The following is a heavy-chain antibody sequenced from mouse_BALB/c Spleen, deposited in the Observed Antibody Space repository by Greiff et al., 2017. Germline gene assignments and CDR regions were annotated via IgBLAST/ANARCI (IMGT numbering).Heavy chain of an antibody. V-gene: IGHV1-4*01. D-gene: IGHD3-1*01. CDR1: GYTFTSYT. CDR3: ARSGRYYAMDY. Sequence: QVQLQQSGAELARPGASVKMSCKASGYTFTSYTMHWVKQRPGQGLEWIGYINPSSGYTNYNQKFKDKATLTADKSSSTAYMQLSSLTSEDSAVFYCARSGRYYAMDYWGQGTSVTVSS. J-gene: IGHJ4*01. CDR2: INPSSGYT.